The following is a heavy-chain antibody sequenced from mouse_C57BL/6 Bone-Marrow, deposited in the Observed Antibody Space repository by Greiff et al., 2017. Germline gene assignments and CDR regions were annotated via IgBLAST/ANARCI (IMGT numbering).Heavy chain of an antibody. V-gene: IGHV1-69*01. CDR3: SRRGDFYYGSSFYFDY. Sequence: QVQLQQPGAELVMPGASVKLSCKASGYTFTSYWMHWVKQRPGQGLEWIGEIDPSDSYTNYNQKFKGKSTLTVDKSSSTAYMHLSSLTSEDSAVYYCSRRGDFYYGSSFYFDYWGQGTTLTVSS. CDR2: IDPSDSYT. J-gene: IGHJ2*01. D-gene: IGHD1-1*01. CDR1: GYTFTSYW.